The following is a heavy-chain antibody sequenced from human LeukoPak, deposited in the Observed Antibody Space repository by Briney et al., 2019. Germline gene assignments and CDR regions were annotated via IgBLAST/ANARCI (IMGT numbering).Heavy chain of an antibody. Sequence: ASVTVSFKASGYTFIDYDVNWVRQAPGQGLEWMGWMNPTSGDTGYAQKFQGRVTMTRSMSRNTAYMELSRLRSEDTAVYFCARVVMKAFYYYYMDVWGKGTTIIISS. CDR3: ARVVMKAFYYYYMDV. D-gene: IGHD2-21*01. CDR2: MNPTSGDT. J-gene: IGHJ6*03. CDR1: GYTFIDYD. V-gene: IGHV1-8*01.